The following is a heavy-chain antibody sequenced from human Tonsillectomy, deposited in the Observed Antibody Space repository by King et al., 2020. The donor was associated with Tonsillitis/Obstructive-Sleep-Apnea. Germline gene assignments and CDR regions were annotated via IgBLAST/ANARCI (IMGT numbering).Heavy chain of an antibody. CDR1: GGSISSSSYY. CDR2: IDYSGSA. V-gene: IGHV4-39*01. Sequence: QLQESGPGLVKPSETLSLTCTVSGGSISSSSYYWGWIRQPPGQGLEWIGTIDYSGSAYDNPSLKSRVTLSVDMSKKQFSLKLSSVTAADTAVYYCARHERFSDWWEGFDYWGQGALVTVAS. D-gene: IGHD3-3*01. J-gene: IGHJ4*02. CDR3: ARHERFSDWWEGFDY.